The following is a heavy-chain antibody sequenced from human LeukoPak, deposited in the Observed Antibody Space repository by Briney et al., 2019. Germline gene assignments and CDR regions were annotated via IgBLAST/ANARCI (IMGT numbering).Heavy chain of an antibody. Sequence: SGGSLRLSCAASGFTFDDYAMHWVRQAPGKGLEWVSLISGDGGSTYYADSVKGRFTISRDNSKNSLYLQMNSLRTEDTALYYCAKDPYYYDSSGYLDYWGQGTLVTVSS. CDR2: ISGDGGST. CDR3: AKDPYYYDSSGYLDY. D-gene: IGHD3-22*01. V-gene: IGHV3-43*02. J-gene: IGHJ4*02. CDR1: GFTFDDYA.